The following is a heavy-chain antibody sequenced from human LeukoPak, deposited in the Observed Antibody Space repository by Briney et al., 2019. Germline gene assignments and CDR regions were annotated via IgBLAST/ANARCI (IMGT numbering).Heavy chain of an antibody. CDR2: ISSSSSYI. Sequence: KPSETLSLTCTVSGGSISSSSHYWGWVRQATGKGLEWVSSISSSSSYIYYAGSVKGRFTISRDNAKNSLYLQMNSLRAEDTAVYYCARTTTVTYFDYWGQGTLVTVSS. CDR3: ARTTTVTYFDY. CDR1: GGSISSSSHY. J-gene: IGHJ4*02. D-gene: IGHD4-17*01. V-gene: IGHV3-21*01.